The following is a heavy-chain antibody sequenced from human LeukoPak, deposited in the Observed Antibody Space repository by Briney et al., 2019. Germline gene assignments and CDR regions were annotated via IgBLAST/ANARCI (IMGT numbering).Heavy chain of an antibody. CDR3: ARDLGVTMVRGISDY. CDR2: ISYDGSNK. Sequence: GGSLRLSCAASGFTFSSYAMHWVRQAPGKGLEWVAVISYDGSNKYYADSVKGRFTISRDNSKNTLYLQMNSLRAEDTAVYYCARDLGVTMVRGISDYWGQGTLVTVSS. J-gene: IGHJ4*02. CDR1: GFTFSSYA. D-gene: IGHD3-10*01. V-gene: IGHV3-30*14.